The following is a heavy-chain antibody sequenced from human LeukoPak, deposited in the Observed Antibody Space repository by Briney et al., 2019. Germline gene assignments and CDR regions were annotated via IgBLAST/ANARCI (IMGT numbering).Heavy chain of an antibody. Sequence: PGGSLRLSCAASGFTFSSYAMGWVRQAPGKGLEWVSAISGSDDSTYYADSVKGRFTISRDNSKNPLYLQMNSLRAEDTAVYYCAKDPLEMSYFDYWGQGTLVTVSS. J-gene: IGHJ4*02. CDR3: AKDPLEMSYFDY. V-gene: IGHV3-23*01. D-gene: IGHD5-24*01. CDR1: GFTFSSYA. CDR2: ISGSDDST.